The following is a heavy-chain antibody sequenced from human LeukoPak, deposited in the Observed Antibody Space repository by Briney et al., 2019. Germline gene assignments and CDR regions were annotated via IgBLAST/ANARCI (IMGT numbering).Heavy chain of an antibody. CDR2: ISGSGDNT. J-gene: IGHJ4*02. D-gene: IGHD3-22*01. CDR3: AKAGPDYYDSSGYYFGFDY. V-gene: IGHV3-23*01. Sequence: GGSLRLSCAASGFTFSSYAMSWVRQVPGKGLEWVSVISGSGDNTYYADSVKGRFTISRDNSKNMLYLQMNSLRAEDTAVYYCAKAGPDYYDSSGYYFGFDYWGQGTLVTVSS. CDR1: GFTFSSYA.